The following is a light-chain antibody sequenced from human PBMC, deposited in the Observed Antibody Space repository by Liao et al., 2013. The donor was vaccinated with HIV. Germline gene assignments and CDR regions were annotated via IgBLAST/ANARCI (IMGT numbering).Light chain of an antibody. CDR3: QARDSSMAV. CDR1: KLGNKY. CDR2: QDT. Sequence: DELTQPPSVSVSPGQTASITCSGDKLGNKYTFWYQQKPGQSPVPVIYQDTKRPSDISERFSGFNSGNTATLIITETQSMDEGDYYCQARDSSMAVFGGGTKLTVL. J-gene: IGLJ3*02. V-gene: IGLV3-1*01.